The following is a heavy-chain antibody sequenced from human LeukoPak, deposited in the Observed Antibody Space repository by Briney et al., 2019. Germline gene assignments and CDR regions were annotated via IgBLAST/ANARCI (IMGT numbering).Heavy chain of an antibody. CDR1: GGSISSSY. J-gene: IGHJ4*02. V-gene: IGHV4-59*01. Sequence: PSETLSLTCTVPGGSISSSYWSWIRQPPGKGLEWIGYLYYSGNTNYNPPLKSRVTISVDTSKNLFSLKLTSVTAADTAVYYCARASRGHDYWGQGTLVTVSS. CDR2: LYYSGNT. CDR3: ARASRGHDY. D-gene: IGHD3-10*01.